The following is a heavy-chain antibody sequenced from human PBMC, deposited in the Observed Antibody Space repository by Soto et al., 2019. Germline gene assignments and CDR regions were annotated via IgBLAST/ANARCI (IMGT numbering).Heavy chain of an antibody. V-gene: IGHV1-69*06. J-gene: IGHJ5*02. Sequence: ASVKVSCKASGGTFSSYAISWVRQAPGQGLEWMGGIIPIFGTANYAQKFQGRVTITADKSTSTAYMELSSLRSEDTAVYYCARDNQVGGSWRNWFDPWGQGTLVTVS. D-gene: IGHD2-15*01. CDR2: IIPIFGTA. CDR1: GGTFSSYA. CDR3: ARDNQVGGSWRNWFDP.